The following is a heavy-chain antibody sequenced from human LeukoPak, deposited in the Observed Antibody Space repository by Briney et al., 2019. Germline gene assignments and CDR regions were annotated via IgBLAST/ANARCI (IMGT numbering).Heavy chain of an antibody. D-gene: IGHD6-13*01. V-gene: IGHV3-30*19. CDR1: GFTFSSYG. CDR3: ARDSSSSWGSYYFDY. CDR2: ISYDGSNK. Sequence: GGSLRLSCAASGFTFSSYGMHWVRQAPGKGLEWVAVISYDGSNKYYADSVKGRFTISRDNSKNTLYLQMNSLRAEDTAVYYCARDSSSSWGSYYFDYWGQGTLVSVSS. J-gene: IGHJ4*02.